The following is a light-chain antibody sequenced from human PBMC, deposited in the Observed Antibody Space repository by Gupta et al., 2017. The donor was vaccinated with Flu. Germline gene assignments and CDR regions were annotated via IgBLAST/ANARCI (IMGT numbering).Light chain of an antibody. CDR1: QYINSF. CDR2: AAS. Sequence: DIQMTQSPSSLSTSVGDRVTITCRASQYINSFLNWYQQKPGKAPNLLIYAASSLQSGVPSRFSGSGSGTDFTLTISSLQPEDFATYYCQQSNSNPWTFGQGTKVEIK. J-gene: IGKJ1*01. V-gene: IGKV1-39*01. CDR3: QQSNSNPWT.